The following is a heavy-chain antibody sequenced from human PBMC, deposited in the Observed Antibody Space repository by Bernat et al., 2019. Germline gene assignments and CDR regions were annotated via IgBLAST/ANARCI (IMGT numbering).Heavy chain of an antibody. V-gene: IGHV3-20*01. D-gene: IGHD6-19*01. J-gene: IGHJ4*01. CDR3: ARARGAGIGVAGEE. Sequence: EVQLVESGGGVVRLGGSLRLSCAASGFTFDHYGMSWVRQALGKGLEWVCGINWNGGSTGYADSVKGRFTISRDNAKNSMDLQMNSLRAGDAALCHCARARGAGIGVAGEEWGQGTLVTVSS. CDR1: GFTFDHYG. CDR2: INWNGGST.